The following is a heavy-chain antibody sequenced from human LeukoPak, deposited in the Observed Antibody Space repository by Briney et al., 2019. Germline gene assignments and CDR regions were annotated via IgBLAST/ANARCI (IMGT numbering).Heavy chain of an antibody. Sequence: SGPTLVKPTQTLTLTCTCSGCTLSTTGVGVGWIRQPPGKALEWLALIYWNDDKRYTPSLKSRLTITRDTSKNRVVLTLTTMDPVDTATYYCTHRDYYDSSHFGNWGQGTLVTASS. CDR1: GCTLSTTGVG. J-gene: IGHJ4*02. CDR2: IYWNDDK. D-gene: IGHD3-22*01. CDR3: THRDYYDSSHFGN. V-gene: IGHV2-5*01.